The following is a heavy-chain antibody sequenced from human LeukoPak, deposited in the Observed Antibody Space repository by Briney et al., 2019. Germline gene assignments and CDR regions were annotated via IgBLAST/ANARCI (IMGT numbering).Heavy chain of an antibody. D-gene: IGHD6-19*01. V-gene: IGHV3-43*02. CDR3: ARESETSGWYDY. CDR2: ISGDGGST. CDR1: GFIFDNYA. Sequence: TGGSLRLFCAAPGFIFDNYAIHWARQAPGKGLEWVSLISGDGGSTFYADSVRGRFTISRDNTRKSLSLQMSSLRSEDTALYYCARESETSGWYDYWGQGTLVTVSS. J-gene: IGHJ4*02.